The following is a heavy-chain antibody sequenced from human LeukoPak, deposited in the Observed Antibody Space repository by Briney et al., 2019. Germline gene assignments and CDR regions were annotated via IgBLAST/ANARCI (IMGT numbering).Heavy chain of an antibody. Sequence: SVKVSCKASGGTFSSYAISWVRQAPGQGLEWMGGIIPIFGTANYAQKFQGRVTITADESTSTAYMELSSLRSEDTAVYYCARGRTKVDYDFWSGYLFDYWGQGTLVTVSS. J-gene: IGHJ4*02. V-gene: IGHV1-69*13. D-gene: IGHD3-3*01. CDR1: GGTFSSYA. CDR2: IIPIFGTA. CDR3: ARGRTKVDYDFWSGYLFDY.